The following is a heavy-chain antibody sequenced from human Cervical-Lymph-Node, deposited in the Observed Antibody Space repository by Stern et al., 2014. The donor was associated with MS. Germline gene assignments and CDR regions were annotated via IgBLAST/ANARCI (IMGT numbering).Heavy chain of an antibody. J-gene: IGHJ4*02. CDR3: ARQTGVGEPPLGLHY. D-gene: IGHD1-26*01. V-gene: IGHV5-51*01. CDR2: IFPGDSNT. Sequence: EVQLVQSGAEVKKPGESLRIACQGSGYTFTSHWIGWVRQTPGKGLEWVGAIFPGDSNTRYSPSFQGQVTMSVDKSIRTAYLQWRSLKASDTAMYYCARQTGVGEPPLGLHYWGQGTLVTVSS. CDR1: GYTFTSHW.